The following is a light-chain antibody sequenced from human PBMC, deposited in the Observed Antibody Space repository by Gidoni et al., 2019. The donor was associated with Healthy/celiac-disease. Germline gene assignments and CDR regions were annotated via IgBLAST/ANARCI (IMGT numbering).Light chain of an antibody. Sequence: SHELTQPPSVSVSPGQTASITCSGDKLGDKYACWYQQKPGQSPVLVIYQDSKRPSGIPERFSGSNSGNTATLTISGTKAMDEADYYCQAWDSSVVFGGGTKLTVL. V-gene: IGLV3-1*01. CDR1: KLGDKY. CDR3: QAWDSSVV. CDR2: QDS. J-gene: IGLJ2*01.